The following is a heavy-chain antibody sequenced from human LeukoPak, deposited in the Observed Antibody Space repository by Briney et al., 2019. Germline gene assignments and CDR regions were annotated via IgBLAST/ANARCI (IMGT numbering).Heavy chain of an antibody. CDR2: IYHSGGA. CDR1: GGSISSNNW. Sequence: PSETLSLTCGVSGGSISSNNWWSWVRQPPGQGLEWIGEIYHSGGANYNPSLKSRVTISVDKSKNQLSLKLISVTAADTAVYYCARDVGTALVTGDYWGQGTLVTVSS. D-gene: IGHD5-18*01. CDR3: ARDVGTALVTGDY. V-gene: IGHV4-4*02. J-gene: IGHJ4*02.